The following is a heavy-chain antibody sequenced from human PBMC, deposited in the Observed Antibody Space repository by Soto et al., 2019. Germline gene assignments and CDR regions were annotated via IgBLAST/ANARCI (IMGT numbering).Heavy chain of an antibody. D-gene: IGHD3-22*01. CDR1: GFTFSTTW. J-gene: IGHJ4*02. CDR2: IRQDESEK. CDR3: ARGDYFDRRFDN. Sequence: GGSLRLSCAASGFTFSTTWMSWVRQTPGKGLEWVATIRQDESEKYYVDSVKGRFTVSRDNAKNSLYLQMDSLRVEDTAIYYCARGDYFDRRFDNWGQGALVTVSS. V-gene: IGHV3-7*03.